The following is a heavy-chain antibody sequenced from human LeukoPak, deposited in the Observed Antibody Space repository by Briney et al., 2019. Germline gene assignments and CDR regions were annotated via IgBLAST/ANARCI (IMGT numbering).Heavy chain of an antibody. Sequence: PGGSLRLSCAASGFTFSDYYMSWIRQAPGKGLEWISYISNSGSTIHYAVSVKGRFTISRDNARNSLYLQMNSLRAEDTAVYYCARVTSPYAFDIWGQGTMVTVSS. J-gene: IGHJ3*02. V-gene: IGHV3-11*04. CDR1: GFTFSDYY. CDR2: ISNSGSTI. D-gene: IGHD3-3*01. CDR3: ARVTSPYAFDI.